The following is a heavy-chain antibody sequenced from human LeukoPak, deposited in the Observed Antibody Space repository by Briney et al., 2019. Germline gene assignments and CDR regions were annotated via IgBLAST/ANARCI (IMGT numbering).Heavy chain of an antibody. CDR3: AKDSRSPYSSSWYNWFDP. D-gene: IGHD6-13*01. CDR1: GFTFSSYW. Sequence: PGGSLRLSCAASGFTFSSYWMSWVRQAPGKGLEWVANIKQDGSEKYYVDSVKGRFTISRDNSKNTLYLQMNSLRAEDTAVYYCAKDSRSPYSSSWYNWFDPWGQGTLVTVSS. J-gene: IGHJ5*02. CDR2: IKQDGSEK. V-gene: IGHV3-7*01.